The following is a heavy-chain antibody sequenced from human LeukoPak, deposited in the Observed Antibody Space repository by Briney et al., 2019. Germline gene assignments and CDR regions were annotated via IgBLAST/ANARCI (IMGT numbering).Heavy chain of an antibody. CDR1: GFPFSSVG. J-gene: IGHJ4*02. Sequence: GGSLRLSCVASGFPFSSVGMNWVRQAPGKGLEWVSAISGSGGSTYYADSVKGRFTISRDNSKNTLYLQMNSLRAEDTAVYYCAKDLRIPGGGWGQGTLVTVSS. V-gene: IGHV3-23*01. CDR2: ISGSGGST. D-gene: IGHD5/OR15-5a*01. CDR3: AKDLRIPGGG.